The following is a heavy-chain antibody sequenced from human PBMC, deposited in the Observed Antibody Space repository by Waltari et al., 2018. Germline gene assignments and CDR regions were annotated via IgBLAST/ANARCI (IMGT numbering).Heavy chain of an antibody. CDR3: AKAQRYFDWLSAY. D-gene: IGHD3-9*01. CDR1: GFTFSSYA. Sequence: EVQLLESGGGLVQPGGSLRLSCAASGFTFSSYAMSWLRQAPGKGLEWVSAISGSGGSTYYADSVKGRFTISRDNSKNTLYLQMNSLRAEDTAVYYCAKAQRYFDWLSAYWGQGTLVTVSS. V-gene: IGHV3-23*01. CDR2: ISGSGGST. J-gene: IGHJ4*02.